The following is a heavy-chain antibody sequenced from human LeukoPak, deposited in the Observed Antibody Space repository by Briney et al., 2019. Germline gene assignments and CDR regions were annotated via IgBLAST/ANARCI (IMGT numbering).Heavy chain of an antibody. CDR2: ISAYNGKT. J-gene: IGHJ4*02. Sequence: ASVKVSCKASGYTFTSYGISWVRQAPGQGLEWMGWISAYNGKTNYAQKFQGRVTMTTDTSTNTAYMELRSLRSDDTAVYYCARDPQQLVGATGGGFEYWGQGSLVTVSS. V-gene: IGHV1-18*01. D-gene: IGHD1-26*01. CDR1: GYTFTSYG. CDR3: ARDPQQLVGATGGGFEY.